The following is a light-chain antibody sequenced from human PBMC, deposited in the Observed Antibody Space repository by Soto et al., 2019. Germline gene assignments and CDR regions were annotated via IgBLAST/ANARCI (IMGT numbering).Light chain of an antibody. V-gene: IGLV1-44*01. J-gene: IGLJ1*01. Sequence: QSVLAQPPSASGTPGQRVTISCSGSSSNIGSNTVNWYQHLPGTATKVLIYSDNQRPSGVPDRFSGSKSGTSASLAISGLQSEDEADYYCAAWDDSLNGYVYASGTKVTVL. CDR2: SDN. CDR3: AAWDDSLNGYV. CDR1: SSNIGSNT.